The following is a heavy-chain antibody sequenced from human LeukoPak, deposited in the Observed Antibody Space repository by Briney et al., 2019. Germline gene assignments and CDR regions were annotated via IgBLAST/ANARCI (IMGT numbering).Heavy chain of an antibody. CDR1: GGSLSSSSYY. Sequence: PSETLSLTCTVSGGSLSSSSYYWGWIRQPPGTGLEWIGSIFYSGNTHYSPSLQSRVTMSIDTSKKQFSLKLDSVTAADTAVYYCARRPIVGSTGFYFDPWGPGTLVTVSS. V-gene: IGHV4-39*01. D-gene: IGHD1-26*01. CDR2: IFYSGNT. J-gene: IGHJ5*02. CDR3: ARRPIVGSTGFYFDP.